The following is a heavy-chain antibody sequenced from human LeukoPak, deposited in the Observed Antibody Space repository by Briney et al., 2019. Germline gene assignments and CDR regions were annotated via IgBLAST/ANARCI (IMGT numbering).Heavy chain of an antibody. CDR3: STGTGYGFIDY. CDR1: GFDLSGFY. J-gene: IGHJ4*02. Sequence: GGSLRLSCAASGFDLSGFYVHWVRQTSGRGLEWVGLIRTKPSGYTTVYAASVKGRFTVSRDDSKNTAYLQMNSLRAEDTAVYHCSTGTGYGFIDYWGQGTLVTVSS. CDR2: IRTKPSGYTT. D-gene: IGHD3-9*01. V-gene: IGHV3-73*01.